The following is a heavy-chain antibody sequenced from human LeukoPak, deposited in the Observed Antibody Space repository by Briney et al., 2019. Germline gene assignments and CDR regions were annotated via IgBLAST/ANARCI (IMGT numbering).Heavy chain of an antibody. CDR1: GFTFSSYN. CDR3: ARVPYSSSWYYFDY. D-gene: IGHD6-13*01. CDR2: IGSSSSYI. J-gene: IGHJ4*02. Sequence: GRSLRLSCAASGFTFSSYNMNWVRQAPGKGLEWVSSIGSSSSYIFYADSVKGRFTISRDNAKNSLYLQMNSLRVEDTAVYYCARVPYSSSWYYFDYWGQGTLVTVSS. V-gene: IGHV3-21*06.